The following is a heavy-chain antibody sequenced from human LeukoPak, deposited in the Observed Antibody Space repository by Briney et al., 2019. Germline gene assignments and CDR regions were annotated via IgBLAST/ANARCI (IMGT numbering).Heavy chain of an antibody. V-gene: IGHV3-7*03. Sequence: GQSLTLSCAASAFTFSSIWMSWVRHPPRKGLEWDAYIKKVGGEKYYVDSVKGRFTISRDNGKNSLYLQMNSLRAEDTAVYYCAREGSGWFAFDIWGQGTMVTVSS. CDR2: IKKVGGEK. D-gene: IGHD6-19*01. CDR3: AREGSGWFAFDI. CDR1: AFTFSSIW. J-gene: IGHJ3*02.